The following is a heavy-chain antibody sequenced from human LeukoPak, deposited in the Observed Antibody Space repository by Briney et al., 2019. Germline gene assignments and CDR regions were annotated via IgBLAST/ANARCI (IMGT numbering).Heavy chain of an antibody. CDR2: INPNSGGT. Sequence: ASVKVSCKVSGYTLTELSMHWVRQAPGQGLEWMGWINPNSGGTNYAQKFQGWVTMTRDTSVSTAYMELSRLRSDDTAVYYCASSPWGGSYYGYWGQGTLVTVSS. CDR1: GYTLTELS. CDR3: ASSPWGGSYYGY. V-gene: IGHV1-2*04. J-gene: IGHJ4*02. D-gene: IGHD1-26*01.